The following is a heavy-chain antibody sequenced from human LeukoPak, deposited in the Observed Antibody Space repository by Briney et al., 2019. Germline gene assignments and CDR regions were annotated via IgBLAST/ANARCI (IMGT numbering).Heavy chain of an antibody. V-gene: IGHV1-2*02. Sequence: ASVKVSCKASGYTSTGYYMHWVRQAPGQGLEWMGWINPNNGGTNYAQKFQGRVTMTRDTSISTAYMELSSLRSDDTAVYYCASREYTSSSGYYWGQGTLVTVSS. CDR2: INPNNGGT. CDR1: GYTSTGYY. CDR3: ASREYTSSSGYY. J-gene: IGHJ4*02. D-gene: IGHD6-6*01.